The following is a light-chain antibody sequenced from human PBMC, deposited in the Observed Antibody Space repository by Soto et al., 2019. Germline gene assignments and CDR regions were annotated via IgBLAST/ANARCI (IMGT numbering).Light chain of an antibody. Sequence: IVMTQSPATLAVTXGKRAPLSCRGGYSVSSNLALYHLKPGQAXWRLIYCASTRDTGITARFSGSGSGKEFNITISSLQSEDFAVYDCQQYNDCPTFGQGTKVEIK. V-gene: IGKV3-15*01. CDR3: QQYNDCPT. J-gene: IGKJ1*01. CDR1: YSVSSN. CDR2: CAS.